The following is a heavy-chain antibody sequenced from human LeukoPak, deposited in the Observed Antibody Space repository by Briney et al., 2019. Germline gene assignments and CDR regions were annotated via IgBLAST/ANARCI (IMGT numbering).Heavy chain of an antibody. Sequence: SVKVSCKASGGTFSSYAISWVRQAPGQGLEWMGGIIPIFGTANYAQRFQGRVTITADESTSTAYMELSSLRSEDTAVYYCARDSRYDILTGYYTPNWFDPWGQGTLVTVSS. V-gene: IGHV1-69*13. J-gene: IGHJ5*02. D-gene: IGHD3-9*01. CDR3: ARDSRYDILTGYYTPNWFDP. CDR2: IIPIFGTA. CDR1: GGTFSSYA.